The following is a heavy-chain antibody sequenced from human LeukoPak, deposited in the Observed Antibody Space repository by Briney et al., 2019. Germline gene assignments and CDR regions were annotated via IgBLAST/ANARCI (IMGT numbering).Heavy chain of an antibody. J-gene: IGHJ4*02. D-gene: IGHD6-13*01. Sequence: PSETLSLTCTVSGGSISSYYWSWIRQPPGKGLEWIGYIYYSGSTNYNPSLKSRVTISVDTSKNQFSLKLSSVTAADTAVYYCATLLSSSWSFDYWGQGTLVTASS. CDR2: IYYSGST. V-gene: IGHV4-59*08. CDR1: GGSISSYY. CDR3: ATLLSSSWSFDY.